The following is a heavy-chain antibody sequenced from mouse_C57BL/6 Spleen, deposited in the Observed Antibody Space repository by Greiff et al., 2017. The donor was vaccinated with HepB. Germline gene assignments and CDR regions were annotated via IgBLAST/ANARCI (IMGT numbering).Heavy chain of an antibody. Sequence: QVQLQQPGAELVKPGASVKLSCKASGYTFTSYWMHWVKQRPGQGLEWIGMIHPNSGSTNYNEKFKSKATLTVDKSSSTAYMQLSSLTSEDSAVYYCASLSLYDGYYVWYFDVWGTGTTVTVSS. V-gene: IGHV1-64*01. CDR1: GYTFTSYW. J-gene: IGHJ1*03. D-gene: IGHD2-3*01. CDR2: IHPNSGST. CDR3: ASLSLYDGYYVWYFDV.